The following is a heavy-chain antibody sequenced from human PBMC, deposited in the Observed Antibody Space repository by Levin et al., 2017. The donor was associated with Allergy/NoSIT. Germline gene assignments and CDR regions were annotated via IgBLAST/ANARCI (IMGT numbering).Heavy chain of an antibody. CDR3: TRDVQGNSNYYFEY. CDR1: EFTFSSYW. J-gene: IGHJ4*02. CDR2: IKHDGSAN. V-gene: IGHV3-7*01. Sequence: PGGSLRLSCAASEFTFSSYWMSWVRQAPGKGLEWVANIKHDGSANYYVDSVKGRFTISRDNAKNSLYLQMNSLRAEDTALYYCTRDVQGNSNYYFEYWGQGTLVTVSS. D-gene: IGHD4-11*01.